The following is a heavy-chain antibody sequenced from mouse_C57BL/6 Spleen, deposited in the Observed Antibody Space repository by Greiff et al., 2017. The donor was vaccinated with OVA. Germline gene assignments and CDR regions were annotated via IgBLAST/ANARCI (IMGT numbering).Heavy chain of an antibody. CDR2: ISYDGSN. CDR1: GYSITSGYY. J-gene: IGHJ4*01. D-gene: IGHD2-3*01. Sequence: EVKLMESGPGLVKPSQSLSLTCSVTGYSITSGYYWNWIRQFPGNKLEWMGYISYDGSNNYNPSLKNRISITRDTSKNQFFLKLNSVTTEDTATYYCASRLLHYAMDYWGQGTSVTVSS. CDR3: ASRLLHYAMDY. V-gene: IGHV3-6*01.